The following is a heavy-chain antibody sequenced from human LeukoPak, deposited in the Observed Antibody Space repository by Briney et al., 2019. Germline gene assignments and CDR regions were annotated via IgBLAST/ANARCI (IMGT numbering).Heavy chain of an antibody. Sequence: PGGSLRLSCAASGFTVSSNYMSWVRQAPGKGLEWVSVIYSGGSIYYVDSVKGRFTISRDNSKNTLYLQMNSLRAEDTAVYYCASSSGCGGDCYSDDAFDIWGQGTMVTVSS. J-gene: IGHJ3*02. D-gene: IGHD2-21*02. CDR2: IYSGGSI. CDR3: ASSSGCGGDCYSDDAFDI. V-gene: IGHV3-53*01. CDR1: GFTVSSNY.